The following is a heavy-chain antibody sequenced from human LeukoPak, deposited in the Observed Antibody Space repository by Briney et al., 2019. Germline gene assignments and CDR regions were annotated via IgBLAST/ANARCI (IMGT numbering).Heavy chain of an antibody. CDR2: IKSDGSST. J-gene: IGHJ4*02. D-gene: IGHD5-12*01. V-gene: IGHV3-74*01. CDR1: GFTFSTYW. Sequence: PGGSLRLSCAASGFTFSTYWMHWVRQAPGKGLVWVSHIKSDGSSTSYADSVKGRFTISRDNAKNTLYLQMNSLRAEDTAVYYCARDRGYTQDYWGPGTLVTVSS. CDR3: ARDRGYTQDY.